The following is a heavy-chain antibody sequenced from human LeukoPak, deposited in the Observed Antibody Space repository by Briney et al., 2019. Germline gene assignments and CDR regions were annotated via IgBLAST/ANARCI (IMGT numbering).Heavy chain of an antibody. CDR3: ARSHRMGSPNGHFDY. CDR2: IYYSGST. D-gene: IGHD2-8*01. J-gene: IGHJ4*02. V-gene: IGHV4-59*01. CDR1: GGSISSYY. Sequence: SVTLSLTCTVSGGSISSYYWSWIRQPPGKGLEWIGYIYYSGSTNYNPSLKSRVTISVDTSKNQFSLKLSSVTAADTAVYYCARSHRMGSPNGHFDYWGQGTLVTVSS.